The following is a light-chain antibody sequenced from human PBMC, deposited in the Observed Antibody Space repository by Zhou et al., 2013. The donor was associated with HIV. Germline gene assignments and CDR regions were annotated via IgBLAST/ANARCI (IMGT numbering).Light chain of an antibody. CDR2: GAS. J-gene: IGKJ3*01. CDR1: QSVASNF. V-gene: IGKV3-20*01. Sequence: EIVLTQSPGTLSLSPGERATLSCRASQSVASNFIAWYQHKPGQAPRLLIYGASSRATGIPDRFGGSGSGTDFTLTISRLEPEDFAVYYCQQYGSSLSTFGPGTKWISN. CDR3: QQYGSSLST.